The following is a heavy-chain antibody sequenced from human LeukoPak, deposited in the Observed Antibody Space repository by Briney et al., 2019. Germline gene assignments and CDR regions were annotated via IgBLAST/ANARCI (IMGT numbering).Heavy chain of an antibody. CDR2: IHHRGIT. D-gene: IGHD6-19*01. V-gene: IGHV4-30-4*08. J-gene: IGHJ4*02. Sequence: PSETLSLTCSVSGDSISIGDYRWTWIRQPPGKGLEWIGYIHHRGITYYSPSLKSRVVISVDTSKNQFSLRLNSVNAADTAVYFCARDQYASGWYGRLEYWGQGSLVTVSS. CDR1: GDSISIGDYR. CDR3: ARDQYASGWYGRLEY.